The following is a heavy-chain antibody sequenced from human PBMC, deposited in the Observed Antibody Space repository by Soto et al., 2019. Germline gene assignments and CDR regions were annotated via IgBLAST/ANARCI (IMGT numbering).Heavy chain of an antibody. D-gene: IGHD6-19*01. CDR3: ARGSYYSGWV. Sequence: PSQTLSLTCAISGDSVSSTSAAWSWIRQSPSRGLEWLGRTYYRSKWYSDYAVSVKSRITINPDTSKNQFSLQLNSVTPEATAVYYCARGSYYSGWVWGQGTLVTVSS. V-gene: IGHV6-1*01. J-gene: IGHJ4*02. CDR1: GDSVSSTSAA. CDR2: TYYRSKWYS.